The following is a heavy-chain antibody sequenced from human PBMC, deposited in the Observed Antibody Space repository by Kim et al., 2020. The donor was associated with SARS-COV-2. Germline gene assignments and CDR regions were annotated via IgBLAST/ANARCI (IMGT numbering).Heavy chain of an antibody. CDR3: TTTERATMTTSAWD. D-gene: IGHD4-17*01. Sequence: GGSLRLSCAASGFTFTTYWMHWVRQAPGKGLVWVSRIKNDGSSIRYADSVKGRFTISRDNAKNTLYLQMDSLRVEDTAVYYCTTTERATMTTSAWDWGQGTRVTVAS. V-gene: IGHV3-74*01. CDR1: GFTFTTYW. CDR2: IKNDGSSI. J-gene: IGHJ4*02.